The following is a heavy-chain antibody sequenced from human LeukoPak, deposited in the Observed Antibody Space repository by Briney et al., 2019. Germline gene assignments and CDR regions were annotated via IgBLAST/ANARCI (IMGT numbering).Heavy chain of an antibody. Sequence: PGGSLRLSCAASGLTFDDYAMHWVRQPPGKGLEWVSSISWNSGSIDYADSVEGRFTIPRDNARNSLYLQMNSLRAEDTALYYCAKGFYGSTTYYGMDVWGQGTTVTVSS. V-gene: IGHV3-9*01. J-gene: IGHJ6*02. CDR2: ISWNSGSI. D-gene: IGHD6-13*01. CDR1: GLTFDDYA. CDR3: AKGFYGSTTYYGMDV.